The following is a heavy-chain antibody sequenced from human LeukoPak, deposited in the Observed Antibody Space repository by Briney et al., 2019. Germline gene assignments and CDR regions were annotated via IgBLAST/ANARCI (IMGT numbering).Heavy chain of an antibody. CDR1: GYTFTSYY. CDR3: ARDPTLLRFLPWFDP. D-gene: IGHD3-3*01. J-gene: IGHJ5*02. Sequence: ASVKVSCKASGYTFTSYYMHWVRQAPGQGLEWMGIINPSGGSTSYAQKFQGRVTITADKSTSTAYMELSSLRSEDTAVYYCARDPTLLRFLPWFDPWGQGTLVTVSS. CDR2: INPSGGST. V-gene: IGHV1-46*01.